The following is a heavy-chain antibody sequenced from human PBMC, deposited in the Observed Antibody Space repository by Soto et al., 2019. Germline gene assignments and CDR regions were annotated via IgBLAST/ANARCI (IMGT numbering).Heavy chain of an antibody. J-gene: IGHJ1*01. CDR2: IYYSGST. CDR3: ASDLSGYSGYDSGL. Sequence: SETLSLTCTVSGGSISSYYWSWIRQPPGKGLEWIGYIYYSGSTNYNPSLKSRVTISVDTSKNQFSLKLSSVTAADTAVYYCASDLSGYSGYDSGLWGQGTLGNVSS. CDR1: GGSISSYY. D-gene: IGHD5-12*01. V-gene: IGHV4-59*01.